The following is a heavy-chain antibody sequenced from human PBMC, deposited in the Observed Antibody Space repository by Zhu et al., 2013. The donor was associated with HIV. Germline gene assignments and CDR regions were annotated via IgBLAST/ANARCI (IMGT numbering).Heavy chain of an antibody. CDR1: GGSFSGYY. CDR3: ARVPYRMLNWVFDS. V-gene: IGHV4-34*01. CDR2: INHSGST. D-gene: IGHD7-27*01. J-gene: IGHJ4*02. Sequence: QVQLQQWGAGLLKPSETLSLTCAVYGGSFSGYYWSWIRQPPGKGLEWIGEINHSGSTNYNPSLKSRVTISVDTSKNQFSLKLSSVTAADTAVYYCARVPYRMLNWVFDSWGQGTLVTVSS.